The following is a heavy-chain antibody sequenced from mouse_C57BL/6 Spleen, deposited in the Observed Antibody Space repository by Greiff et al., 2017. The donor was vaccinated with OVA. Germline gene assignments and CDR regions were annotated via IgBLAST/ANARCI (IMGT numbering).Heavy chain of an antibody. D-gene: IGHD4-1*01. CDR1: GYTFTSYW. J-gene: IGHJ4*01. CDR3: ASIMGREDYYAMDY. CDR2: IDPSDSET. V-gene: IGHV1-52*01. Sequence: QVQLQQPGAELVRPGSSVKLSCKASGYTFTSYWMHWVKQRPIQGLEWIGNIDPSDSETHYNQKFKDKATLTVDKSSSTAYMQLSSLTSEDSAVYYCASIMGREDYYAMDYWGQGTSVTVSS.